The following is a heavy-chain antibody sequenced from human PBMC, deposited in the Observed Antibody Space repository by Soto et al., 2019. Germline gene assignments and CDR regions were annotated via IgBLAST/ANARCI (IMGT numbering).Heavy chain of an antibody. J-gene: IGHJ4*02. CDR2: IIPIFGTA. V-gene: IGHV1-69*01. CDR1: GGTFSSYA. Sequence: QVQLVQSGAEVKKPGSSVKVSCKASGGTFSSYAISWVRQAPGQGLEWMGGIIPIFGTANYAQKFQGRVTITADESTSTAYMELSCLRSEDTAVYYCARLDTAMVTGGPYFDYWGQGTLVTVSS. CDR3: ARLDTAMVTGGPYFDY. D-gene: IGHD5-18*01.